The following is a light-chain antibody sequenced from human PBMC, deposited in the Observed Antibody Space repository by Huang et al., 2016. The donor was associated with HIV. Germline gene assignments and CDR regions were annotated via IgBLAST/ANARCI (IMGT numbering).Light chain of an antibody. J-gene: IGKJ2*01. CDR2: RGS. CDR3: MQALQTPPYT. Sequence: DIVMTQSPLSLSVIPGEPASISCNSSQSRLNKNGYNYLDWYLQRPGQSQQLLIYRGSNRASGVPDRFSGSGSGTNFALKITRVAAEDVGLYYCMQALQTPPYTFGQGTNLEIK. CDR1: QSRLNKNGYNY. V-gene: IGKV2-28*01.